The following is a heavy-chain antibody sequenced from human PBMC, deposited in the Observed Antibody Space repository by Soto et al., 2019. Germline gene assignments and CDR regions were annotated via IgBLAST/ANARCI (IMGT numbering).Heavy chain of an antibody. J-gene: IGHJ6*02. D-gene: IGHD2-2*01. CDR2: IYPSDSDT. V-gene: IGHV5-51*01. Sequence: GESLKISCKGSGYHFTNYWIGWVRQVPGRGLEWMGFIYPSDSDTRYSPSFQGHVTISADKSISTAYLQWSSLKASDTAMYYCASSPRGYCSSTSCRELGNYYGMDVWGQGTTVTVS. CDR3: ASSPRGYCSSTSCRELGNYYGMDV. CDR1: GYHFTNYW.